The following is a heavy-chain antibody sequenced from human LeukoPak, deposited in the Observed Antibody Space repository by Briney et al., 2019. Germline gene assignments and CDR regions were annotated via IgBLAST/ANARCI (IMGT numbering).Heavy chain of an antibody. CDR3: ASPSSGRSFDI. V-gene: IGHV3-30*03. CDR2: ISYEGGTQ. D-gene: IGHD3-22*01. J-gene: IGHJ3*02. CDR1: GVTLSPYG. Sequence: GMSLRLSCAASGVTLSPYGMHWVRQAPGKGLEWVAVISYEGGTQHYADSVKGRFIISRDNPRNTLYLQMNILRTEDTAVYYCASPSSGRSFDIWGQGTMVTVSS.